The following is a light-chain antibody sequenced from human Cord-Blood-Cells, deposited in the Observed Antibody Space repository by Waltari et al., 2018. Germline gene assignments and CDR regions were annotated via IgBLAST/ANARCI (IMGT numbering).Light chain of an antibody. J-gene: IGLJ1*01. CDR3: NSRDSSGNYV. Sequence: SSELTQDPAVSVALGQTVRITCQGDSLRSYYASWYQQKPGQAPVLVTYGKNNRPSGIPDRFSGSSSGNTASLTITGAQAEDEADYYCNSRDSSGNYVFGTGTKVTVL. CDR2: GKN. CDR1: SLRSYY. V-gene: IGLV3-19*01.